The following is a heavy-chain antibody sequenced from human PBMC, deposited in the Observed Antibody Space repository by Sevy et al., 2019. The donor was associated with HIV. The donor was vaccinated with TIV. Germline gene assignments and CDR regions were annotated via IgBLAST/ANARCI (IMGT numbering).Heavy chain of an antibody. D-gene: IGHD4-17*01. J-gene: IGHJ5*01. Sequence: SETLPLTCPVSGGSIRSTSYYWGWIRQPPGKGLEWIASFDYAGTTYYTPALKSRVTISGAMSKNQFSLKRKSVTVADTAFYYCARYVRGDYAGGFDSWGQGTLVTVSS. CDR3: ARYVRGDYAGGFDS. CDR2: FDYAGTT. V-gene: IGHV4-39*01. CDR1: GGSIRSTSYY.